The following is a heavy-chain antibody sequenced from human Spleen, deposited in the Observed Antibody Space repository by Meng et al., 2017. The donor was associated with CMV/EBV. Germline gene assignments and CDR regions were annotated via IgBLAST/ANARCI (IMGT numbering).Heavy chain of an antibody. CDR2: IYYSGST. CDR1: GGSISSSSYY. V-gene: IGHV4-39*07. D-gene: IGHD6-19*01. Sequence: SETLSLTCTVSGGSISSSSYYWGWIRQPPGKGLEWIGSIYYSGSTYYNPFLKSRVTISVDTSKNQFSLKLSSVTAADTAVYYCARDRVAGTGYFDYWGQGTLVTVSS. CDR3: ARDRVAGTGYFDY. J-gene: IGHJ4*02.